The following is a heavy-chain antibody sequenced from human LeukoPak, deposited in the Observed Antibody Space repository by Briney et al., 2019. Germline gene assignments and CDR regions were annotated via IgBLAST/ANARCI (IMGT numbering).Heavy chain of an antibody. CDR1: GGSITNYY. Sequence: SETLSLTCTVSGGSITNYYWTWIRQPPGKELEWIGFIYYSGSTNYSPSLKSRVTISVDTSKNQFSLKLSSVTAADTAVYYCARGESGNHAGFFDIWGQGTKVTVSS. J-gene: IGHJ3*02. V-gene: IGHV4-59*01. CDR3: ARGESGNHAGFFDI. D-gene: IGHD1-14*01. CDR2: IYYSGST.